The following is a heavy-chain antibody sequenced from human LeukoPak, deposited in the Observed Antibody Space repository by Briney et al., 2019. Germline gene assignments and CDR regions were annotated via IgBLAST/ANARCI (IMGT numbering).Heavy chain of an antibody. CDR1: GGSISGSSYY. J-gene: IGHJ5*02. V-gene: IGHV4-39*07. CDR2: IYYSEST. D-gene: IGHD1-14*01. Sequence: PSETLSLTCTVSGGSISGSSYYWGWIRQPPGKGLEWIGSIYYSESTYYNPSLKSRVTISVDTSQNQLSLKLSSVTAADTAVYYCAKSSGRPMLKPDGWFDPWGQGTLVTVSS. CDR3: AKSSGRPMLKPDGWFDP.